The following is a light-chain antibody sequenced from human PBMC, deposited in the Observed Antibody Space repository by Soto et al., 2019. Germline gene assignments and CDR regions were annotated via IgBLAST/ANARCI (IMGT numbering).Light chain of an antibody. V-gene: IGKV3-15*01. CDR2: GAS. J-gene: IGKJ1*01. CDR1: QSVDIN. Sequence: EIVLTQSPATLSVSPGERVTLSCRASQSVDINLAWYQQKPGQAPRLLIYGASTRATDMSGTFSGRGSGTEFTLTISNLRPEDFAVYYCQQYRSWPRTFG. CDR3: QQYRSWPRT.